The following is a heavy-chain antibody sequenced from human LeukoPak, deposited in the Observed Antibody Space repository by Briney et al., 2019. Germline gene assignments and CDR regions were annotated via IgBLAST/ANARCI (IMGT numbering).Heavy chain of an antibody. Sequence: ASVKVSCKASRYTFTGYYMHWVRQAPGQGLEWMGWINPNSGGTNYAQKFQGRVTMTRDTSISTAYMELSRLRSDDTAVYYCAREWSWFGDHEGYFDYWGQGTLVTVSS. CDR1: RYTFTGYY. CDR2: INPNSGGT. D-gene: IGHD3-10*01. CDR3: AREWSWFGDHEGYFDY. V-gene: IGHV1-2*02. J-gene: IGHJ4*02.